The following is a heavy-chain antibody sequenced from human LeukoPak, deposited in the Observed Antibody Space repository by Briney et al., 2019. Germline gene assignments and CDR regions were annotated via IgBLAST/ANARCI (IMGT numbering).Heavy chain of an antibody. J-gene: IGHJ6*04. CDR2: ISSSGSTI. CDR1: GFTFSSYE. D-gene: IGHD3-10*02. Sequence: GGSLRLSCEASGFTFSSYEMNWVRQAPGKGLEWVSYISSSGSTIYYADSVKGRFTISRDNAKNSLYLQMNSLRAEDTAVYYCAELGITMIGGVWGKGTTVTISS. CDR3: AELGITMIGGV. V-gene: IGHV3-48*03.